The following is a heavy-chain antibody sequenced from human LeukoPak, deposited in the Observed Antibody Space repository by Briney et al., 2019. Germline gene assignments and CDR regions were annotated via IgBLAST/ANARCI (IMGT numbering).Heavy chain of an antibody. D-gene: IGHD1-26*01. CDR3: ARDRGATSPYFDY. J-gene: IGHJ4*02. Sequence: SLRLSCAASGFTFSTYGMHWVRQAPGKGLEWVAVIWYDGSNKYYADSVKGRFTISRDNSKNTLYLQMNSLRAEDTAVYHCARDRGATSPYFDYWGQGILVTVSS. CDR2: IWYDGSNK. CDR1: GFTFSTYG. V-gene: IGHV3-33*01.